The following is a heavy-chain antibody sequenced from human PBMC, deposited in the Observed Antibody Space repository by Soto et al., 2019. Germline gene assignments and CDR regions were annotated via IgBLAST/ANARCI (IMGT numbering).Heavy chain of an antibody. CDR1: GYSFTSYW. V-gene: IGHV5-51*01. CDR3: ARHGKGSGSLLDYYYYVKDV. Sequence: EVQLVQSGAEVKKPGESLKISCKGSGYSFTSYWIGWVRQMPGKGLEWMGIIYPGDSNTTYSPSFQGQVTISADKSIGTAYLQWSSLKASDTAMYYCARHGKGSGSLLDYYYYVKDVWGQGTTVTVSS. CDR2: IYPGDSNT. J-gene: IGHJ6*02. D-gene: IGHD3-10*01.